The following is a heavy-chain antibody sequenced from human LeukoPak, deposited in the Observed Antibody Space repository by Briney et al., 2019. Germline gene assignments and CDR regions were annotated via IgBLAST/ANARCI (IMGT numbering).Heavy chain of an antibody. CDR1: QYTFTYYY. CDR2: INPSGGST. Sequence: SVKLTCQAFQYTFTYYYMHWVRQAPGQGLEWMGIINPSGGSTNYAQKFQGRVTITRDTSTNTVYMELSSLRSEDTAVYYCATNSRTLRDDFDIWGQSSIFTVSS. D-gene: IGHD2/OR15-2a*01. J-gene: IGHJ3*02. CDR3: ATNSRTLRDDFDI. V-gene: IGHV1-46*01.